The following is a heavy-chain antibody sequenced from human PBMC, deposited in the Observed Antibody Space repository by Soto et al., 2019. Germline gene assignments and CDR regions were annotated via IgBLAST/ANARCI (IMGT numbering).Heavy chain of an antibody. CDR2: INHSGST. V-gene: IGHV4-34*01. D-gene: IGHD6-13*01. CDR1: GGSFSGYY. Sequence: SETLSLTCAVYGGSFSGYYWSWIRQPPGKGLEWIGEINHSGSTNYNPSLKSRVTISVDTSKNQFSLKLSSVTAADTAVYYCARGISSSWYPYYYYYYMDVWGKGTTVTVSS. CDR3: ARGISSSWYPYYYYYYMDV. J-gene: IGHJ6*03.